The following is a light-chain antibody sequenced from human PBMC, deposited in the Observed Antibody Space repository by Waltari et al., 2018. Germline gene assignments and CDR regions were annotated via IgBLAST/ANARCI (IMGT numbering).Light chain of an antibody. J-gene: IGKJ4*01. CDR3: QQYHNYPF. CDR2: GAS. Sequence: AIRITQSPSSLSASTGDRVTITCRASQGISSYLAWYQQKPGKAPKLLIYGASTLQSGVPSRFSGSGSGTDFTLTISCLHSEDFATYYCQQYHNYPFFGGGTRVEIK. CDR1: QGISSY. V-gene: IGKV1-8*01.